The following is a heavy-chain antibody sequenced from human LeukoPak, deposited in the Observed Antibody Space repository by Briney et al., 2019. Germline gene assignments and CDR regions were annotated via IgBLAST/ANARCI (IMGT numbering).Heavy chain of an antibody. Sequence: PGGSLRLSCAASGFTFSDYNMNWVRQAPGKGLEWVSYITNGGSTIHHADSVKGRFTISRDNAKKTLYLQMNSLRAEDTAVYYCARSIPLTGGGVDVWGQGTTVTVSS. D-gene: IGHD3-9*01. J-gene: IGHJ6*02. CDR2: ITNGGSTI. CDR3: ARSIPLTGGGVDV. CDR1: GFTFSDYN. V-gene: IGHV3-11*01.